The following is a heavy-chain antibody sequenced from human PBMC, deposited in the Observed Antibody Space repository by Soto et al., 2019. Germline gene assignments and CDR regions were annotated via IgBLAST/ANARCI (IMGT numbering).Heavy chain of an antibody. Sequence: VQLVESGGGLVQPRGSLRLSCEASGFTFSPYWMHWVRQAPGKGLIWVSRINHDGSGTVYADSVQGRFTISRDNARNTIYLQMNSLTAEDTAVYYCVREVCIGSTCISRGWFDPWGQGTLVTVSS. CDR3: VREVCIGSTCISRGWFDP. V-gene: IGHV3-74*01. CDR2: INHDGSGT. J-gene: IGHJ5*02. D-gene: IGHD2-2*01. CDR1: GFTFSPYW.